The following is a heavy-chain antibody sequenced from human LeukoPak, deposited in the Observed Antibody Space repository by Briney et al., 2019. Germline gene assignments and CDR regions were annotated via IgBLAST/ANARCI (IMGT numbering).Heavy chain of an antibody. J-gene: IGHJ4*02. CDR1: GGSISNYY. CDR3: ARGVNFEY. D-gene: IGHD3-10*01. CDR2: IYYSGST. V-gene: IGHV4-59*12. Sequence: SETLSLTCIVSGGSISNYYWSWIRQPPGKGLEWLGYIYYSGSTNYNPSFKSRVTISVDTSKNQFSLKLSSVTAADTAVYYCARGVNFEYWGQGTLVTVSS.